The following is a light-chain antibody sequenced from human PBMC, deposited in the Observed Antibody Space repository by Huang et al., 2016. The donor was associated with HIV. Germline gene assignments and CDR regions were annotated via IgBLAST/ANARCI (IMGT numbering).Light chain of an antibody. V-gene: IGKV3-20*01. Sequence: EIVLTQSPGTLSLSPGERANLSCRASQSVSSNYLAWYQQKPGQAPRLLIYGASSRATGIPDRFSGSGSGTDFTLTISRLEPEDFAVYYCQQYGSSPCTFGQGTKLEIK. CDR1: QSVSSNY. CDR3: QQYGSSPCT. J-gene: IGKJ2*02. CDR2: GAS.